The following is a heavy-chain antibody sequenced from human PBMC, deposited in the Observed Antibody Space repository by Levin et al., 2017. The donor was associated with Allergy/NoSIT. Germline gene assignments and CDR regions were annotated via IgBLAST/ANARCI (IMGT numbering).Heavy chain of an antibody. J-gene: IGHJ4*02. Sequence: SETLSLTCTVSGGSISGGGYHWTWIRQHPEQGLEWIGYIYYSGSTFSNPSLKSRLMISVDTSKNQFSLNVSSVTAADTAVYYCAREDGSTFDFWGQGALVTVAS. CDR2: IYYSGST. V-gene: IGHV4-31*03. CDR3: AREDGSTFDF. CDR1: GGSISGGGYH. D-gene: IGHD2-2*03.